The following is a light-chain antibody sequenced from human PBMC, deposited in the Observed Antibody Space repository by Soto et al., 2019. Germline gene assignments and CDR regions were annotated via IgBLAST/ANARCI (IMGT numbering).Light chain of an antibody. CDR3: QQYNSYSPT. V-gene: IGKV1-5*03. Sequence: DIQMTQSPSTLSASVGDRVTITCRASQSISTWLAWYQQEPGKAPKLLIHKASSLQSGVPSRFSGSGSGTDFTLTISSLHPHDFATYYCQQYNSYSPTVGQGTKVDIK. J-gene: IGKJ1*01. CDR2: KAS. CDR1: QSISTW.